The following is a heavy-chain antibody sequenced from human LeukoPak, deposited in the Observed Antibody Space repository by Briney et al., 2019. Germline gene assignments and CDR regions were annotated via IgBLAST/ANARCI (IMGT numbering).Heavy chain of an antibody. J-gene: IGHJ6*02. CDR1: GYTLTELS. D-gene: IGHD3-10*01. Sequence: ASVKVSCKVSGYTLTELSMHWVRQAPGQGLEWMGGIIPIFGTANYAQKFQGRVTITADESTSTAYMELSSLRSEDTAVYYCARAGSGRHYYYYGMDVWGQGTTVTVSS. CDR3: ARAGSGRHYYYYGMDV. CDR2: IIPIFGTA. V-gene: IGHV1-69*13.